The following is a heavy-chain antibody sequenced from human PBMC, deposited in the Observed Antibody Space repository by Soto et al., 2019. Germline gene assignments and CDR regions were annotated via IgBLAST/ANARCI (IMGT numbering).Heavy chain of an antibody. CDR1: GYTFTSYG. J-gene: IGHJ3*02. V-gene: IGHV1-18*04. CDR2: ISAYNGNT. Sequence: GASVKVSCKASGYTFTSYGISWVRQAPGQGLEWMGWISAYNGNTNYAQKLQGRVTMTTDTSTSTAYMELRSLRSDDTAVYYCARNLRPWYYYDSSGYYRPNAFDIWGQGTMVTVSS. D-gene: IGHD3-22*01. CDR3: ARNLRPWYYYDSSGYYRPNAFDI.